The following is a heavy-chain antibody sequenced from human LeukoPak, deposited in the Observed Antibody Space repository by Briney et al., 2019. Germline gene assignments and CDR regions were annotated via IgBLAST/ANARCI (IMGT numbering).Heavy chain of an antibody. CDR3: AKKKEGMATVPSGVDY. J-gene: IGHJ4*02. Sequence: PGRSLRLSCAASGFTFSNYGMHWVRQAPGKGLEWVAVISYEGGFKFYGDSVKGRFTISRDNSRNTPYLQMNSLSAEDTAMYYCAKKKEGMATVPSGVDYWGQGTLVTVSS. D-gene: IGHD5-24*01. V-gene: IGHV3-30*18. CDR2: ISYEGGFK. CDR1: GFTFSNYG.